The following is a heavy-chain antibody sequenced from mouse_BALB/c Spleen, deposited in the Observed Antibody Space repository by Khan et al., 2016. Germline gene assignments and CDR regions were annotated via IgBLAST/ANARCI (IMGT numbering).Heavy chain of an antibody. CDR2: INTETGEP. J-gene: IGHJ2*01. V-gene: IGHV9-2-1*01. Sequence: QIQLVQSGPELKKPGETVKISCKASGYTFTDYSMHWVKQAPGKGLKWMGWINTETGEPTYADDFKGQFAFSLKTSASTAYLQINNLKNEDTATYFCARGFITTAKGDYWGQGTTLTVSS. D-gene: IGHD1-2*01. CDR3: ARGFITTAKGDY. CDR1: GYTFTDYS.